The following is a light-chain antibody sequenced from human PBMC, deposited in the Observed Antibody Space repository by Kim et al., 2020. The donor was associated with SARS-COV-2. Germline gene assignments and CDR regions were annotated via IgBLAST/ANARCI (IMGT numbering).Light chain of an antibody. V-gene: IGLV3-21*01. Sequence: SYELTQPPSVSVAPGETATITCGGNKFTIKSVHWYRQRPGQAPVVVMYQDSERPSGIPERFSGSKSGNTATLTISGAQARDEADYYCQAWDSSSDVYVFG. CDR3: QAWDSSSDVYV. CDR2: QDS. J-gene: IGLJ1*01. CDR1: KFTIKS.